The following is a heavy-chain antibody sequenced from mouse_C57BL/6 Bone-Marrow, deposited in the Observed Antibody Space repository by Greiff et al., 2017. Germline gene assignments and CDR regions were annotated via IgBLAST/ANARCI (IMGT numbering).Heavy chain of an antibody. CDR2: INPYNGGT. D-gene: IGHD3-2*02. J-gene: IGHJ2*01. CDR3: ARVLDSSGYGGY. Sequence: VQLQQSGPVLVKPGASVKMSCKASGYTFTDYYMNWVKQSHGKSLEWIGVINPYNGGTSYNQKFKGKATLTVDKSSSTAYMELNSLTSEDSAVYYCARVLDSSGYGGYWGQGTTRTVSS. V-gene: IGHV1-19*01. CDR1: GYTFTDYY.